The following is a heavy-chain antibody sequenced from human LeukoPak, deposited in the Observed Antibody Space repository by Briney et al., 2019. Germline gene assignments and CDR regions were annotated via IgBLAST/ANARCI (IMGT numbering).Heavy chain of an antibody. D-gene: IGHD3-10*01. J-gene: IGHJ4*02. V-gene: IGHV3-21*01. CDR3: ARDPTMVRGELDY. CDR2: ISSSSSYI. Sequence: GGSLRLSCAASGFTFSSYSMNWVRQAPGKGLEWVSSISSSSSYIYYADSVKDRFTISRDNAKNSLYLQMNSLRAEDTAVYYCARDPTMVRGELDYWGQGTLVTVSS. CDR1: GFTFSSYS.